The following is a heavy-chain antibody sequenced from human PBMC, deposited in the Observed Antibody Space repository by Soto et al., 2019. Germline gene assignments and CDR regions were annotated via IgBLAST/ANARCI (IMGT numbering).Heavy chain of an antibody. J-gene: IGHJ4*02. CDR2: IKQDGSEK. D-gene: IGHD3-3*01. CDR1: GFTFSSYW. CDR3: ARDTQFFGVVIKFGGVPDFDY. Sequence: GGSLRLSCAASGFTFSSYWMSWVRQAPGKGLEWVANIKQDGSEKYYVDSVKGRFTISRDNAKNSLYLQMNSLRAEDTAVYYCARDTQFFGVVIKFGGVPDFDYWGQGTLVTVSS. V-gene: IGHV3-7*01.